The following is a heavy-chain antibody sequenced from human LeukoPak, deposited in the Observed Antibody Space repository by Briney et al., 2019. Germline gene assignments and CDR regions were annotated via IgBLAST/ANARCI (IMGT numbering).Heavy chain of an antibody. CDR3: ARVKSPGDFDY. J-gene: IGHJ4*02. Sequence: NPSETLSLTCTVSGGSISSYSWSWIRQPPGKGLEWIGEINHSGSTNYNPSLKSRVTISVDTSKNQFSLKLSSVTAADTAVYYCARVKSPGDFDYWGQGTLVTVSS. V-gene: IGHV4-34*01. CDR1: GGSISSYS. CDR2: INHSGST.